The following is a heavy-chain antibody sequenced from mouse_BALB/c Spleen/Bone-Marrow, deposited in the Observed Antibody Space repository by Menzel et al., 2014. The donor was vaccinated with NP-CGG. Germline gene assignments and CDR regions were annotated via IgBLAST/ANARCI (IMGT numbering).Heavy chain of an antibody. J-gene: IGHJ1*01. CDR1: VFTFTDYY. CDR3: ARDXXXXXXXXXXX. V-gene: IGHV7-3*02. CDR2: IRNKAKGFTT. Sequence: EVQLQESGGGLVQPGGSLRLSCATSVFTFTDYYMSWVRQPPGKALEWLGFIRNKAKGFTTEYSASVKGRFTISRDNSXSILYLQMNTLRAXDXATYYCARDXXXXXXXXXXXWGAGTTVTXSS.